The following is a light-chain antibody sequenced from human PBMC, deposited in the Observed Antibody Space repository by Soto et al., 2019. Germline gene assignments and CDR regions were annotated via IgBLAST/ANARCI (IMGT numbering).Light chain of an antibody. CDR1: QSVSSK. J-gene: IGKJ2*01. V-gene: IGKV3-20*01. CDR3: QQYGGSPRT. Sequence: EIVLTQSPGTLSLSLGERATLSCRASQSVSSKLAWYQQKPGQAPRVLIYGASSRATAIPDRFGGSGSGTDFTLTISRLEPEDFEVYYCQQYGGSPRTFGQGTKLEI. CDR2: GAS.